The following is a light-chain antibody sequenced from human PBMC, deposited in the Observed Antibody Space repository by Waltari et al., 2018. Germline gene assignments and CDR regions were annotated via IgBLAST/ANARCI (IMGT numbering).Light chain of an antibody. V-gene: IGLV2-8*01. J-gene: IGLJ2*01. Sequence: QSALTQPPSASGAPGQAVTISCTGTSRDVCGLYHLSPYQQPPGEAPNLLIYEVSKRPSGVPNRFSGSKSGNTASLTVSGLQAEDEGDYYCSSYAGRNTLFGGGTKLTVL. CDR2: EVS. CDR1: SRDVCGLYH. CDR3: SSYAGRNTL.